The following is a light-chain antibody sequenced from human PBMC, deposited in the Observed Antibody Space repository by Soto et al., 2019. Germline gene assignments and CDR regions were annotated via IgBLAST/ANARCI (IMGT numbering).Light chain of an antibody. CDR3: TSYATATLDV. CDR1: SGAVGGFDY. J-gene: IGLJ1*01. CDR2: EVG. V-gene: IGLV2-14*01. Sequence: QSALTQPASVSGFLGQSVTISCSGISGAVGGFDYVSWYQHHPGKAPKLLIYEVGNRPSGISHRFSGSKSGNTASLTISGFQADDEADYYCTSYATATLDVFGPGTKVTVL.